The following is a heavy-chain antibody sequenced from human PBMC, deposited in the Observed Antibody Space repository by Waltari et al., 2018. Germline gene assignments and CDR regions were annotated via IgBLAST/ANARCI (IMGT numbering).Heavy chain of an antibody. CDR2: IKQDGSEK. V-gene: IGHV3-7*01. J-gene: IGHJ4*02. CDR1: GFTFSSYW. D-gene: IGHD6-19*01. CDR3: ASGSSGWYGLYYFDY. Sequence: EVQLVESGGGLVQPGGSLRLSCAASGFTFSSYWMSWVRQAPGKGLEWVANIKQDGSEKYYVDSVKGRFTISRDNAKNSLYLQMNSLRAEDTAVYYCASGSSGWYGLYYFDYWGQGTLVTVSS.